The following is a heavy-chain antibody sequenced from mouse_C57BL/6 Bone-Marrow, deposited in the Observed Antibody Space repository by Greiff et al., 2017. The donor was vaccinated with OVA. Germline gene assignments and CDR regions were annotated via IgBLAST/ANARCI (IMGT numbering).Heavy chain of an antibody. J-gene: IGHJ2*01. CDR3: AMGSTMVYYFDY. CDR1: GYTFTSYW. Sequence: QVQLQQPGAELVKPGASVKVSCKASGYTFTSYWMHWVKQRPGQGLEWIGRIHPSDSDTNYNQKFKGKATVTVDNSSSTANLQLSSLTSEDSAVYYCAMGSTMVYYFDYWGQGTTLTVSS. V-gene: IGHV1-74*01. CDR2: IHPSDSDT. D-gene: IGHD2-13*01.